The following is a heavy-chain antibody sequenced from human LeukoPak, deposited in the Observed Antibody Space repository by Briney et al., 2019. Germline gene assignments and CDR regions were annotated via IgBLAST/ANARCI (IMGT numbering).Heavy chain of an antibody. CDR1: GYTFRDYE. J-gene: IGHJ4*02. CDR3: PRGHYGGNRSFDT. D-gene: IGHD4-23*01. CDR2: IHANRGKP. Sequence: ASVKVSSKTSGYTFRDYEINCGRHAPRLRLEWVAWIHANRGKPGSTQKFKGRVTLTTDKSTNTASMDLGGLTSDHPARYLWPRGHYGGNRSFDTWGQGTLITVSS. V-gene: IGHV1-8*01.